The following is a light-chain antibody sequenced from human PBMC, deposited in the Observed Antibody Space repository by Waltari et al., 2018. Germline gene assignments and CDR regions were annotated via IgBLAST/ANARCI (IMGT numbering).Light chain of an antibody. CDR1: QSFGGS. V-gene: IGKV1-5*01. CDR3: QQYNNFPFT. CDR2: DAS. J-gene: IGKJ3*01. Sequence: DIQMTQSPSTLSASVGDRVTITCRPSQSFGGSLAWFQQKPGKAPKLLIYDASTLDPGVPSRFSGSGSGTEFTLTVSSLQPDDFATYYCQQYNNFPFTFGPGTTV.